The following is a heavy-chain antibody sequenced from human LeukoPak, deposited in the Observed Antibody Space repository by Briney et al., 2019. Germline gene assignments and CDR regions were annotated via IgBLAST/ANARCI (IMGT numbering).Heavy chain of an antibody. Sequence: PSETLSLTCAASGYSISSSSYYWGWIRQPPGKGLEWIGSIYYSGSTYYNPSLKSRVTISVDTSKNQFSLKLSSVTAADTAVYYCARHAGYSSGWASSWGQGTLVTVSS. CDR1: GYSISSSSYY. CDR2: IYYSGST. V-gene: IGHV4-39*01. CDR3: ARHAGYSSGWASS. D-gene: IGHD6-19*01. J-gene: IGHJ5*02.